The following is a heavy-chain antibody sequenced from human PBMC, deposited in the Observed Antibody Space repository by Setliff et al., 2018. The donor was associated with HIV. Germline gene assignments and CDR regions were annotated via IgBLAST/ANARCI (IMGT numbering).Heavy chain of an antibody. J-gene: IGHJ4*02. CDR2: ISSSDTTI. CDR3: ARDFPASAFYLSSALLTNC. V-gene: IGHV3-48*01. CDR1: GFTFSSYS. D-gene: IGHD3-22*01. Sequence: PGGSLRLSCAASGFTFSSYSMNWVRQTPGKGLEWVSYISSSDTTIYYADSVKGRFTISRDNAKNSLYLQMSSLRAEDTAVYYCARDFPASAFYLSSALLTNCWGQGTPVTVSS.